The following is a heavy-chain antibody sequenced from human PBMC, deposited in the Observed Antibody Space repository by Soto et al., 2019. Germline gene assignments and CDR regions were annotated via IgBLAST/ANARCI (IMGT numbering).Heavy chain of an antibody. V-gene: IGHV1-69*06. J-gene: IGHJ4*02. Sequence: ASSVNVSCKAFGGTNSNYPISWVRQAPGQGLEWMGGIIPIFGTPNYAQKFQGRVTITADKSTSTAYMEVRNLRSDDTAVYYCARGWETVGSTTPFAYWGQGTLVTVSS. D-gene: IGHD1-26*01. CDR3: ARGWETVGSTTPFAY. CDR2: IIPIFGTP. CDR1: GGTNSNYP.